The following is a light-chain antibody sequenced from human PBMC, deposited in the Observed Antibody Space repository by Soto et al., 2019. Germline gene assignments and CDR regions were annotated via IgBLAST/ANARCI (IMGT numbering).Light chain of an antibody. CDR1: QSISSW. Sequence: DIQMTQSPSTLSASVGDRVTIGCRASQSISSWLAWYQQKPGKAPKLLIYKASILESGVPSRCSGSGSATEFTLTISSLQPEDFASYSCQQYETSPLTFGGGTKVEIK. J-gene: IGKJ4*01. CDR3: QQYETSPLT. V-gene: IGKV1-5*03. CDR2: KAS.